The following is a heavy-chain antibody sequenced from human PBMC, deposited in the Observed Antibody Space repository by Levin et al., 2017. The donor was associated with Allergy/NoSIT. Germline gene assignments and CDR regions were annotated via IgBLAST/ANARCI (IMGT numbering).Heavy chain of an antibody. Sequence: LSLTCVASGFSFGDYAMTWVRQAPGKGLEWVSVITGGGFNTYYGDSVKGRFTVSRDNSKNTLYLELNSLRAEDTAVYYCAEKQGGTSGFSFDVWGEGTTVTVSS. V-gene: IGHV3-23*01. CDR2: ITGGGFNT. J-gene: IGHJ3*01. CDR1: GFSFGDYA. D-gene: IGHD1/OR15-1a*01. CDR3: AEKQGGTSGFSFDV.